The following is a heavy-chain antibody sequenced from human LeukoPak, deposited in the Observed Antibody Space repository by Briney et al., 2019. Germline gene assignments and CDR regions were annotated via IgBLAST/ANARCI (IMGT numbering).Heavy chain of an antibody. Sequence: SETLSLTCTVSGGSISRGGYYWSWIRQPPGKGLEWIGYIYHSGSTYYNPSLKSRVTISVDRSKNQFSLKLSSVTAADTAVYYCARADCSSTSCFTHDYWGQGTLVTVSS. CDR1: GGSISRGGYY. J-gene: IGHJ4*02. D-gene: IGHD2-2*02. V-gene: IGHV4-30-2*01. CDR3: ARADCSSTSCFTHDY. CDR2: IYHSGST.